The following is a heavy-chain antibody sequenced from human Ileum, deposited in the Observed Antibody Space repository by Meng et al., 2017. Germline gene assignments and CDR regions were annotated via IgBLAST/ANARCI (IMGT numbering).Heavy chain of an antibody. CDR1: GFNFSNYW. D-gene: IGHD3-16*01. Sequence: DGQLVAAVGGLIHPGGSLRLSCAASGFNFSNYWMHWVRQTPGKGLVWVSRINEDGRVTNYADSVEGRFTVSRDNAKNTLYLQMNSLRVEDTGIYYCARINYVEDSWGQGTLVTVSS. V-gene: IGHV3-74*01. J-gene: IGHJ4*02. CDR3: ARINYVEDS. CDR2: INEDGRVT.